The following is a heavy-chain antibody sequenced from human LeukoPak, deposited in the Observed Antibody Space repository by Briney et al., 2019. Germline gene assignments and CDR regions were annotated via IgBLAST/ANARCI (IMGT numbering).Heavy chain of an antibody. CDR3: ARVNYYDSSGYYADSDY. V-gene: IGHV1-2*02. D-gene: IGHD3-22*01. CDR1: GYTFTGYY. Sequence: ASVKVSCKASGYTFTGYYMHWVRQAPGQGLEWMGWINPNSGGTNYAQKFQGRVTMTRDTSISTAYMELSRLRSDDTAVYYCARVNYYDSSGYYADSDYWGQGTLVTVSS. CDR2: INPNSGGT. J-gene: IGHJ4*02.